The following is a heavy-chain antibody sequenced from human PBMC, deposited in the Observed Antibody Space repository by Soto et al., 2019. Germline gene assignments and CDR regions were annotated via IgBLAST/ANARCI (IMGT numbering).Heavy chain of an antibody. Sequence: ASVKVSCKASGYTFTSYGVSWVRQAPGQGLEWMGWISAYNGNTNYAQKLQGRVTMTTDTSTSTAYMELRSLRSDDTAVCYCARVRTRVVVAATPDYWGQGTLVTVSS. J-gene: IGHJ4*02. CDR3: ARVRTRVVVAATPDY. D-gene: IGHD2-15*01. CDR1: GYTFTSYG. CDR2: ISAYNGNT. V-gene: IGHV1-18*01.